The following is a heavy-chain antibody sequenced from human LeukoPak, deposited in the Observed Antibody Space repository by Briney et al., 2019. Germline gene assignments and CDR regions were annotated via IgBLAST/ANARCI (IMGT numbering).Heavy chain of an antibody. V-gene: IGHV4-31*03. J-gene: IGHJ3*02. Sequence: SETLSLTCTVSGGSISSGGYYWSWIRQHPGKGLEWIGYIYYSGSTYYNPSLKSRVTISVDTSKNQFSPKLSSVTAADTAVYYCARDSHDAFDIWGQGTMVTVSS. CDR2: IYYSGST. CDR1: GGSISSGGYY. CDR3: ARDSHDAFDI.